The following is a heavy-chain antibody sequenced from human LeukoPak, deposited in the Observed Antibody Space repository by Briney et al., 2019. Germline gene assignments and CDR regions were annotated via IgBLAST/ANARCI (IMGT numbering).Heavy chain of an antibody. CDR1: GFTFANYA. Sequence: GGSLRLSCAASGFTFANYAMTWVRQAPGKGLDWVSLISGSGSNTYYTDSVQGRFTISRDNSRNTLYLQMSSLRAEDTAIYYCAKERGISYTYEFDYWGQGALVTVSS. CDR2: ISGSGSNT. CDR3: AKERGISYTYEFDY. D-gene: IGHD3-16*01. V-gene: IGHV3-23*01. J-gene: IGHJ4*02.